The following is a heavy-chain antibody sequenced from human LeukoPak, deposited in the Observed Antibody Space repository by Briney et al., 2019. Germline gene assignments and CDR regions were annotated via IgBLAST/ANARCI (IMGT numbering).Heavy chain of an antibody. CDR3: AVGGVYLRGGAEAFDI. J-gene: IGHJ3*02. Sequence: SGTLSLTCAVSGGSISSSNWWSWVRQPPGEGLEWIGEIYHSGSTNYNPSLKSRVTISVDKSKNQFSLKLSSVTAADTAVYYCAVGGVYLRGGAEAFDIWGQGTMVTVSS. CDR1: GGSISSSNW. CDR2: IYHSGST. D-gene: IGHD3-10*01. V-gene: IGHV4-4*02.